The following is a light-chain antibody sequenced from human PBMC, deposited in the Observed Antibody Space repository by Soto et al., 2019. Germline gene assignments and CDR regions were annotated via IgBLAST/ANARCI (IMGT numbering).Light chain of an antibody. J-gene: IGKJ2*01. CDR2: DAS. CDR3: LQYSTYSRT. CDR1: QSISDW. Sequence: DIPMTQSPSTLSASVGDRVTITCRASQSISDWLAWYQQKPGKAPNLLIYDASSLESGVPSRFSGSGSGTEFTLTISSLQPDDFATYYCLQYSTYSRTFGQGTKLEIK. V-gene: IGKV1-5*01.